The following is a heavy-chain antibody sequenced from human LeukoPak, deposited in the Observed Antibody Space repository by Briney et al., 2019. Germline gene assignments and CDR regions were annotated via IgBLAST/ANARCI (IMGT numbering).Heavy chain of an antibody. CDR3: ARATAGTVMAVDY. CDR2: IYSGGIT. CDR1: GITVSSNY. J-gene: IGHJ4*02. V-gene: IGHV3-53*01. D-gene: IGHD6-13*01. Sequence: GGSLRLSCAASGITVSSNYMSGVRQAPGKGLEWVSVIYSGGITYYADSVKGRFTISRDNSKNTLYLQMNSLRAEDTAVYYCARATAGTVMAVDYWGQGTLVTVSS.